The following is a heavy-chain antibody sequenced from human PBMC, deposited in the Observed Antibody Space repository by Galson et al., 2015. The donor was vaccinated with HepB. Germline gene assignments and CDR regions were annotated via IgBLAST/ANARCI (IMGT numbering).Heavy chain of an antibody. CDR3: ARCSRSFGAPTPWYFDL. J-gene: IGHJ2*01. Sequence: SETLSLTCTVSGGSISSSSYYWGWIRQPPGKGLEWIGSIYYSGSTYYNPSLKSRVTISVDTSKNQFSLKLSSVTAADTAVYYCARCSRSFGAPTPWYFDLWGRGTLVTVSS. CDR1: GGSISSSSYY. D-gene: IGHD3-10*01. V-gene: IGHV4-39*07. CDR2: IYYSGST.